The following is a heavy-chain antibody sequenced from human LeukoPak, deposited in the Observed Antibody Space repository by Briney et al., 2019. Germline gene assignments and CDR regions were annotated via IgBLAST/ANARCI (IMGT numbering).Heavy chain of an antibody. D-gene: IGHD2-2*01. CDR3: AKCPSSLSCHGVRLDV. CDR1: GFTLSNHA. Sequence: PGGSLRLSCVASGFTLSNHALTWVRQAPGKGLEWVSNLGGSGVPTNYANSVKGRFIISRDNSKNTLYLEMNSLGVDDTAIYYCAKCPSSLSCHGVRLDVWGQGTTVTVSS. CDR2: LGGSGVPT. V-gene: IGHV3-23*01. J-gene: IGHJ6*02.